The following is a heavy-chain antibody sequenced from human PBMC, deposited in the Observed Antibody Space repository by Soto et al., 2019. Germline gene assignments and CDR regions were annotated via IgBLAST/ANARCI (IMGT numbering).Heavy chain of an antibody. CDR3: ARDLAIAPSYYGMDV. Sequence: QVQLVESGGGVVQPGRSLRLSCAASGFTFSSYGMHWVRQAPGKGLEWVAVIWYDGSNKYYADSVKGRFTISRDNSKNTLYLQMNSLTAEDTAVYYCARDLAIAPSYYGMDVWCQGTTVTVSS. D-gene: IGHD2-2*01. CDR1: GFTFSSYG. CDR2: IWYDGSNK. J-gene: IGHJ6*02. V-gene: IGHV3-33*01.